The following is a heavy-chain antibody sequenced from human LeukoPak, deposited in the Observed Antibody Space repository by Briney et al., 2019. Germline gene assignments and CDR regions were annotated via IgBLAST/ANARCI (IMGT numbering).Heavy chain of an antibody. Sequence: ASVKVSCKASGYTFTSYGISWVRQAPGQGLEWIGWISAYNGNTNYAQKFQGRVTMTTDTSTSTAYMELRSLRSDDTAVYYCARDAKDIVVVVAAKAVRFDPWGQGTLVTVSS. D-gene: IGHD2-15*01. J-gene: IGHJ5*02. CDR2: ISAYNGNT. CDR1: GYTFTSYG. CDR3: ARDAKDIVVVVAAKAVRFDP. V-gene: IGHV1-18*01.